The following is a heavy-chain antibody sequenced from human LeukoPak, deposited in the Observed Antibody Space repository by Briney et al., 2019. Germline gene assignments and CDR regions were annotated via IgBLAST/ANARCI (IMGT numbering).Heavy chain of an antibody. V-gene: IGHV3-30*04. CDR1: GFTLSNYA. CDR2: VSFHGTDK. Sequence: GGSLRLSCAASGFTLSNYAMHWVRQAPGKGLDWVAVVSFHGTDKFYADSVKGRFTISRDNSKNTLYLQMNSLIPEDTAVYYCARAVPSRQAIDYWGQGTLVTVSS. CDR3: ARAVPSRQAIDY. J-gene: IGHJ4*02.